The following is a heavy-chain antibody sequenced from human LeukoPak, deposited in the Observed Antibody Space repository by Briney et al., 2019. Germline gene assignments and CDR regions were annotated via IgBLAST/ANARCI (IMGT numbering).Heavy chain of an antibody. D-gene: IGHD3-10*01. CDR3: ARGVYGSGMGRRAIGI. J-gene: IGHJ3*02. CDR1: GGSSSNYY. CDR2: INHSGST. Sequence: SETLSLTCAVYGGSSSNYYWSWIRHPPGTGLEWMWEINHSGSTNNNTSLKSRATIPVETSKNQFSLKLSSVTAADTAVYYCARGVYGSGMGRRAIGIWGKGKMVTVSS. V-gene: IGHV4-34*04.